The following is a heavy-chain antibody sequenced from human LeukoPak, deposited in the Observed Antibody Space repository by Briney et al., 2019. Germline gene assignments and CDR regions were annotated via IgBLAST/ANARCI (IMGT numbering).Heavy chain of an antibody. J-gene: IGHJ1*01. CDR2: KSSSGTKI. CDR1: GFTFSSYE. Sequence: GGSLRLSCAASGFTFSSYEMNWVRQAPGKGLEWVSYKSSSGTKIYYADSVKGRFTISRDNAKNSLYLQMNSLRVEDTGVYYCARALDLQHWGQGTLVTVSS. CDR3: ARALDLQH. V-gene: IGHV3-48*03.